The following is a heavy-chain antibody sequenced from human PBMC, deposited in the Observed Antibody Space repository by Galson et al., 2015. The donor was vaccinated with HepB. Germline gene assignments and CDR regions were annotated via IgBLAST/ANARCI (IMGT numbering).Heavy chain of an antibody. Sequence: SLRLSCAASGFTFSDYYMSWIRQAPGKGLEWVSYISSSSSYTNYADSVKGRFTISRDNARNSLYLQMNSLRAEDTAVYYCARRTGTVLDYWGQGTLVTVSS. J-gene: IGHJ4*02. CDR1: GFTFSDYY. V-gene: IGHV3-11*03. CDR2: ISSSSSYT. CDR3: ARRTGTVLDY. D-gene: IGHD6-13*01.